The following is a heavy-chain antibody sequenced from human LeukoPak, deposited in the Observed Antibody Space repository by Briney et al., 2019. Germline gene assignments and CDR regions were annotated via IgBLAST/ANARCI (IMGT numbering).Heavy chain of an antibody. Sequence: PGGSLRLSCAASGFTFSSYEMNWVRQAPGKGLEWVLSISSSSSYIYYADSVKGRFTISRDNAKNSLYLQMNSLRAEDTAVYYCARNPTTVTPYFDYWGQGTLVTVSS. CDR1: GFTFSSYE. V-gene: IGHV3-21*01. D-gene: IGHD4-17*01. CDR3: ARNPTTVTPYFDY. CDR2: ISSSSSYI. J-gene: IGHJ4*02.